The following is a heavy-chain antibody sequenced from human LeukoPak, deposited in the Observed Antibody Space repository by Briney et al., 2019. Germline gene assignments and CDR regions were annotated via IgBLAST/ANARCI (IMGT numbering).Heavy chain of an antibody. J-gene: IGHJ4*02. V-gene: IGHV4-4*07. D-gene: IGHD2/OR15-2a*01. CDR1: GGSITNSY. CDR2: IYASGKT. CDR3: MRNFWA. Sequence: SETLSLTCTVSGGSITNSYWIWIRQPAGKGLEWIGLIYASGKTNYNPSLKSRVTMSLDTSKKHFSLKLSSVTAADPATFYCMRNFWAGGQEPLAT.